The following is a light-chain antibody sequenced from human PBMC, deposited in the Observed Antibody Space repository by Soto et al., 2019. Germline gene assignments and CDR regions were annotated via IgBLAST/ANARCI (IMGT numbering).Light chain of an antibody. Sequence: EIVLTQSPGTLSLSPGERATLSCRASQSVSSSYLAWYQQKPGQAPRLLLYGASSRATGIPDRFSGSGSGTDFTLTISRLEPEDVAVYYCQQYGSSVTFGPGTKVDIK. CDR3: QQYGSSVT. J-gene: IGKJ3*01. V-gene: IGKV3-20*01. CDR2: GAS. CDR1: QSVSSSY.